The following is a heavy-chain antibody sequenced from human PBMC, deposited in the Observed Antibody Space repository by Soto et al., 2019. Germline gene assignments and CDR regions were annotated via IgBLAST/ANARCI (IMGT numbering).Heavy chain of an antibody. V-gene: IGHV5-51*01. CDR2: IYPGDSDT. D-gene: IGHD6-13*01. J-gene: IGHJ6*02. CDR3: ARMAAEGYYYYGMAV. CDR1: GYRFTNYW. Sequence: PGESLKISCKGSGYRFTNYWIGWVRQMPGKGLEWMGIIYPGDSDTRYSPSFQGQVTISADKSINTAYLQWSGLKASDTAMYFCARMAAEGYYYYGMAVWGQGTAVTVSS.